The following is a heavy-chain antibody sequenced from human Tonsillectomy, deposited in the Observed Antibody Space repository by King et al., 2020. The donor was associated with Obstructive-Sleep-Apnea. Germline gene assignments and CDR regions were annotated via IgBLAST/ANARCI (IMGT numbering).Heavy chain of an antibody. CDR3: ARDAAPFIAVAGTVLAP. D-gene: IGHD6-19*01. J-gene: IGHJ5*02. CDR1: GFTFSSYG. V-gene: IGHV3-33*01. Sequence: VQLVESGGGVVQPGRSLRLSCAASGFTFSSYGMHWVRQAPGKGLEWVAVIWYDGSNKYYADSVKGRFTISRDNSKNTLYLQMNSLRAEDTAVYYCARDAAPFIAVAGTVLAPWGQGTLVTVSS. CDR2: IWYDGSNK.